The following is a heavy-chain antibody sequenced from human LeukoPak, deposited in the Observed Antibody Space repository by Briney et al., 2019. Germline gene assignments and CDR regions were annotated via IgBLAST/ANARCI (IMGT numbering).Heavy chain of an antibody. CDR2: INNDGGST. V-gene: IGHV3-74*01. CDR3: ARERIAAALATGWFDP. J-gene: IGHJ5*02. CDR1: GFTFNTYR. Sequence: PGGSLRLSCAASGFTFNTYRMHWVRQVPGKGLVWVSRINNDGGSTRYADSVKGRFTISRDNAKNTLYLQMNSLRAEDTAVYYCARERIAAALATGWFDPWGQGTLVTVSS. D-gene: IGHD6-13*01.